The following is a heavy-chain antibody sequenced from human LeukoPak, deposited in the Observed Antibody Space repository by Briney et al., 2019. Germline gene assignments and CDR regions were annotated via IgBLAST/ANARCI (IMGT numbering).Heavy chain of an antibody. D-gene: IGHD3-10*01. CDR3: AREYYYGSGASATSWFDP. CDR2: ISYDGSNK. CDR1: GFTFSSYA. V-gene: IGHV3-30-3*01. Sequence: PGGSLRLSCAASGFTFSSYAMHWVRRAPGKGLEGVAVISYDGSNKYYADSVKGRYTISRDNSKNTLYLQMNSLRAEDTAVYYCAREYYYGSGASATSWFDPWGQGTLVTVSS. J-gene: IGHJ5*02.